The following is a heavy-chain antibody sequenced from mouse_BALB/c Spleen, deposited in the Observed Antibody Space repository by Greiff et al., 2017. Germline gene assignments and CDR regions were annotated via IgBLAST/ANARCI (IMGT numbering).Heavy chain of an antibody. Sequence: QVHVKQSGAELVRPGTSVKISCKASGYTFTNYWLGWVKQRPGHGLEWIGDIYPGGGYTNYNEKFKGKATLTADTSSSTAYMQLSSLTSEDSAVYFCARRGDRSFDDWGQGTTLTVSS. D-gene: IGHD2-14*01. CDR3: ARRGDRSFDD. J-gene: IGHJ2*01. V-gene: IGHV1-63*02. CDR2: IYPGGGYT. CDR1: GYTFTNYW.